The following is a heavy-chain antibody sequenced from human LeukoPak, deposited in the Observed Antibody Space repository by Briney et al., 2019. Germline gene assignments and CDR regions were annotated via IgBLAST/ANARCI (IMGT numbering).Heavy chain of an antibody. CDR2: IHHSGST. Sequence: PSETLSLTCAVSGYSISSGYFWGWIRQPPGKGLEWIGSIHHSGSTYYNPSLKSRVTISVDTSKNQFSLKLSSVTAADTAVYYCAREYGCGYGYGDYWGQGTLVTVSS. CDR3: AREYGCGYGYGDY. J-gene: IGHJ4*02. CDR1: GYSISSGYF. V-gene: IGHV4-38-2*02. D-gene: IGHD5-18*01.